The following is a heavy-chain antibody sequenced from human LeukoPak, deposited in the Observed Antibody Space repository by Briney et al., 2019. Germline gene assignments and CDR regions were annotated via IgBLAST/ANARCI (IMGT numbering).Heavy chain of an antibody. D-gene: IGHD4-17*01. CDR2: IIPIFGTA. J-gene: IGHJ2*01. CDR1: GGTFSSYA. CDR3: AREGTVTKRVFDL. Sequence: SVKVSCKASGGTFSSYAISWVRQAPGQGLEWMGGIIPIFGTANYAQKFQGRVTITADESTSTAYMELSSLRSEDTAVYYCAREGTVTKRVFDLWGRGTLVTVSS. V-gene: IGHV1-69*13.